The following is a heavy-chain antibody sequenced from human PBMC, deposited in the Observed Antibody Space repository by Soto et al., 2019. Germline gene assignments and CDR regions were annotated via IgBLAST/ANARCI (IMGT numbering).Heavy chain of an antibody. CDR3: ARRRGYSGYSWFDP. D-gene: IGHD5-12*01. Sequence: QVQLVQSGAEVKKPGASVKVSCKASGYTFTSYDINWVRQATGQGLEWMGWMNPNSGNTGYAQKFQGRVTMTRNTSISTAYMELSSLRSEDPAVYYCARRRGYSGYSWFDPWGQGTLVTVSS. CDR2: MNPNSGNT. V-gene: IGHV1-8*01. J-gene: IGHJ5*02. CDR1: GYTFTSYD.